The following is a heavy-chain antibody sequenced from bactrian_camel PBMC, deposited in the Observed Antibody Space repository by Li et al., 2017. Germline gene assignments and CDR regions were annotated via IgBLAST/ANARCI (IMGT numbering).Heavy chain of an antibody. Sequence: HVQLVESGGGAVQAGGSLRLSCAASGYTRSSNCMGWFRQAPGKEREGVAAIYTGASDTTYAESVKGRFTISQDNSKSTVYLQMNDLKPEGTAMYYCAAADIRFRSLRVGYYKHWGQGTQVTVS. CDR2: IYTGASDT. CDR1: GYTRSSNC. J-gene: IGHJ4*01. D-gene: IGHD5*01. V-gene: IGHV3S6*01. CDR3: AAADIRFRSLRVGYYKH.